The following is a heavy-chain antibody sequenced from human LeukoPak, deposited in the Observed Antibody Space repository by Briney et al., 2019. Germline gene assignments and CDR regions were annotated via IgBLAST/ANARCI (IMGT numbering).Heavy chain of an antibody. CDR3: ARDVVDSGYSLFDY. CDR1: GGTFSSYT. J-gene: IGHJ4*02. Sequence: SVKVSCKDSGGTFSSYTISWVRQAPGQGLEWRGQIIPIFGIANYAQKFQGRVTITADKSTSTAYLELSSLRSEDTAVYYCARDVVDSGYSLFDYWGQGTLVTVSS. D-gene: IGHD5-12*01. CDR2: IIPIFGIA. V-gene: IGHV1-69*10.